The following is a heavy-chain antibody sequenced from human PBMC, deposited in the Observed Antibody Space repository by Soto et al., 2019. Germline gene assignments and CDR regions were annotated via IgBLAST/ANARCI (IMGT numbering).Heavy chain of an antibody. CDR3: ARELVYCSGGSCSSSYYGMDA. V-gene: IGHV1-3*05. Sequence: QVQPVQSGAEEKKPGASVKVSCKASGYTFTNYAIHWVRQAPGQRLEWMGWINGGNGNTKYSWMFQGRVTITRDTSANTAYMEMRSLTSEDTAVYYCARELVYCSGGSCSSSYYGMDAWGQGTTVIVSS. D-gene: IGHD2-15*01. CDR1: GYTFTNYA. J-gene: IGHJ6*02. CDR2: INGGNGNT.